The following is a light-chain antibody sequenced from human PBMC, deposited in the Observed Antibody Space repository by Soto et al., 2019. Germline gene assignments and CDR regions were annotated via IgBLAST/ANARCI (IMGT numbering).Light chain of an antibody. J-gene: IGKJ1*01. V-gene: IGKV3-15*01. CDR3: QQYNNWPRT. CDR1: QSVSSN. Sequence: EIVMTQSPATLSVSPGERATLSCRASQSVSSNLAWYQQKPGQAPRLLTYGASTRATGIPARFSGSGSGTEFTLTINSLQSEDFAVYYCQQYNNWPRTFGQGTKVEIK. CDR2: GAS.